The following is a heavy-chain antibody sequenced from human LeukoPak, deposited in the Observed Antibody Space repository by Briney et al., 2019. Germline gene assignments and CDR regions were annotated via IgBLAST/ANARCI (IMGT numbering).Heavy chain of an antibody. CDR2: IYYSGST. CDR3: ARLNIVVVVAATLGWSGWFDP. J-gene: IGHJ5*02. Sequence: SGTLSLTCTVSGGSISSYYWSWIRQPPGKGLEWIGYIYYSGSTNYNPSLKSRVTISVDTSKNQFSLKLSSVTAADTAVYYCARLNIVVVVAATLGWSGWFDPWGQGTLVTVSS. CDR1: GGSISSYY. D-gene: IGHD2-15*01. V-gene: IGHV4-59*08.